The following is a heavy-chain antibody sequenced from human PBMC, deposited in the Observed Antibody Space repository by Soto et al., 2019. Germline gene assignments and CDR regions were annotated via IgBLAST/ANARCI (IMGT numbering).Heavy chain of an antibody. Sequence: PSQTLSLTFAISGDTVSTNTAAWNCIRQSPSRGLEWLGRIYYKSRWYNDYSESLKSRIAIIPDTSRNQFSLQLNSVIPEDTAVYYCARDWGYDPDPTYYYGMDVWGQGTKVTVSS. J-gene: IGHJ6*02. V-gene: IGHV6-1*01. CDR1: GDTVSTNTAA. CDR3: ARDWGYDPDPTYYYGMDV. CDR2: IYYKSRWYN. D-gene: IGHD5-12*01.